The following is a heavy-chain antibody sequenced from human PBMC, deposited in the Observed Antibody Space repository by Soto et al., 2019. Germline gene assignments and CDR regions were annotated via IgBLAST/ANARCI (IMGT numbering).Heavy chain of an antibody. J-gene: IGHJ6*02. CDR1: GYSFTSYW. V-gene: IGHV5-51*01. CDR2: IYPGDSDT. Sequence: GESLKISCKGSGYSFTSYWIGWVRQMPGKGLEWMGIIYPGDSDTRYSPSFQGQVTISADKSISTAYLQWSSLKASDTAMYYCARHSIFGVSYYYGMDGWGQGTTVTVSS. CDR3: ARHSIFGVSYYYGMDG. D-gene: IGHD3-3*01.